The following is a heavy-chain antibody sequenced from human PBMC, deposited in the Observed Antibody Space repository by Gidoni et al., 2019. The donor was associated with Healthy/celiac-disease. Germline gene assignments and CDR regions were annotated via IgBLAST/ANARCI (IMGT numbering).Heavy chain of an antibody. Sequence: GESVAEVKKPGASVKVSCKASGYTFTGYYLNWVRQAPGQGLEWMGWINPNSGGTNYAQKFQGRVTMTRDTSISTAYMELSRLRSDDTAVYYCARVTVTREYFDYWGQGTLVTVSS. CDR1: GYTFTGYY. CDR3: ARVTVTREYFDY. J-gene: IGHJ4*02. V-gene: IGHV1-2*02. CDR2: INPNSGGT. D-gene: IGHD4-17*01.